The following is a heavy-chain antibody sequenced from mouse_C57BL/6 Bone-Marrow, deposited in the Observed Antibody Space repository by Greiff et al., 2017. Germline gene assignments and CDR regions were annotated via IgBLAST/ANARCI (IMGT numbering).Heavy chain of an antibody. CDR2: IDPENGDT. J-gene: IGHJ4*01. CDR1: GFNIKDDY. CDR3: TTTTVVDMDY. D-gene: IGHD1-1*01. Sequence: EVQLQESGAELVRPGASVKLSCTASGFNIKDDYMHWVKQRPEQGLEWIGWIDPENGDTEYASKFQGKATITADTSSNTAYLQLSSLPSEDTAVYYCTTTTVVDMDYWGQGTSVTVSS. V-gene: IGHV14-4*01.